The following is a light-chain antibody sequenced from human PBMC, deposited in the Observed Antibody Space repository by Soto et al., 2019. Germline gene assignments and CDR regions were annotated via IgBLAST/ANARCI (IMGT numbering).Light chain of an antibody. V-gene: IGLV2-23*02. CDR3: CSYAGSSTFDPYV. Sequence: QSVLTQPASVSGSPGQSITISCTGTSSDVGGYDYVSWYQQHPGKAPKLMIYDVSKRPSGVSNRFSASKSGNTASLTISGLQAEDEADYYCCSYAGSSTFDPYVFGTGTKVTVL. CDR2: DVS. CDR1: SSDVGGYDY. J-gene: IGLJ1*01.